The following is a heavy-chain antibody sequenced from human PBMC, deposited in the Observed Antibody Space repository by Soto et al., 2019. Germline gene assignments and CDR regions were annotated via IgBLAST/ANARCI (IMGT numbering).Heavy chain of an antibody. D-gene: IGHD1-7*01. Sequence: QLQLQESGPGLVKPSETLSLTCTVSGGSISSSSYYWGWIRQPPGKGLEWIGSIYYSGSTYYNPSIKSGVTIPVDTSKNQFSLKLSSVTAADTAVYYCARRVTGITATPAKRYYYYYMDVWGKGTTVTVSS. CDR2: IYYSGST. V-gene: IGHV4-39*01. CDR3: ARRVTGITATPAKRYYYYYMDV. J-gene: IGHJ6*03. CDR1: GGSISSSSYY.